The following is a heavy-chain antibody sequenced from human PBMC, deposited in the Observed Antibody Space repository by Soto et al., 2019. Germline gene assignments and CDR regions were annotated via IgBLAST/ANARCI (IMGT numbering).Heavy chain of an antibody. CDR3: AKDLWQWPGGGFDY. D-gene: IGHD6-19*01. CDR1: GFTFSNYA. V-gene: IGHV3-23*01. Sequence: GGSLRLSCAASGFTFSNYAMSWVRQAPGKGLEWVSAISGSGGSTYYADSVKGRFTISRDNSKNTLYLQMNSLRAEDTAVYYCAKDLWQWPGGGFDYWGQGTLVTVSS. J-gene: IGHJ4*02. CDR2: ISGSGGST.